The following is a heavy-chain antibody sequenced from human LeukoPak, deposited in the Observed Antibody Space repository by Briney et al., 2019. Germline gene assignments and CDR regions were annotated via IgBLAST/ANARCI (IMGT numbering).Heavy chain of an antibody. V-gene: IGHV1-18*01. Sequence: ASVNVSCKASGYTFTSYGISWVRQAPGQGLEWMGWISAYNGNTNYAQKLQGRVTMTTDTSTSTAYMELRSLRSDDTAVYYCARTRGQIQRRWFDPWGQGTLVTVSS. J-gene: IGHJ5*02. CDR3: ARTRGQIQRRWFDP. CDR1: GYTFTSYG. D-gene: IGHD6-25*01. CDR2: ISAYNGNT.